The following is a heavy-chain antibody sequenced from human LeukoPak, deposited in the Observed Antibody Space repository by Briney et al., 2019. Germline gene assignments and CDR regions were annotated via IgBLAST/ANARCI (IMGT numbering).Heavy chain of an antibody. D-gene: IGHD3-22*01. J-gene: IGHJ5*02. CDR1: GYTFTGYY. CDR2: IVVGSGNT. CDR3: AAGIGDSSGYYLAGFDP. Sequence: SVKVSCKASGYTFTGYYMHWVRQAPGQGLEWIGWIVVGSGNTNYAQKFQERVTITRDMSTSTAYMELSSLRSEDTAVYYCAAGIGDSSGYYLAGFDPWGQGTLVTVSS. V-gene: IGHV1-58*02.